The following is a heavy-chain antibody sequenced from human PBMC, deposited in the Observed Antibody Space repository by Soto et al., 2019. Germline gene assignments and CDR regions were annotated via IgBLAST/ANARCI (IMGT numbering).Heavy chain of an antibody. CDR3: ARDGISPTIQGSYGYFDY. CDR2: IKQDGSEK. J-gene: IGHJ4*02. V-gene: IGHV3-7*03. Sequence: EVQLVESGGGLVQPGGSLRLSCAASGFTFSSYWMSWVRQAPGKGLEWVANIKQDGSEKYYVDSVKGRFTISRDNAKNSLYLQMNSLRAEDTAVYYCARDGISPTIQGSYGYFDYWGQGTLVTVSS. D-gene: IGHD1-26*01. CDR1: GFTFSSYW.